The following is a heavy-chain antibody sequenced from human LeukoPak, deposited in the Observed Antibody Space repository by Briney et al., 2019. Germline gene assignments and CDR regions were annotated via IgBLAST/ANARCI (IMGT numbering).Heavy chain of an antibody. Sequence: GASVKVSCKASGYTFTSYGISWVRQAPGQGLEWMGWISAYNGNTNYAQKLQGRVTMTTDTSTSTAYMELRSLRSDDTAVYYCARIFWETGSPRDGQTVAHYYYGMDVWGQGTTVTVSS. V-gene: IGHV1-18*01. CDR1: GYTFTSYG. J-gene: IGHJ6*02. CDR3: ARIFWETGSPRDGQTVAHYYYGMDV. D-gene: IGHD6-19*01. CDR2: ISAYNGNT.